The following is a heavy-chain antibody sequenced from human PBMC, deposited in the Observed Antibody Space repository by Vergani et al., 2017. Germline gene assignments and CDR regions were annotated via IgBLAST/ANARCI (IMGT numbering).Heavy chain of an antibody. CDR3: ARDSGGYAIDY. J-gene: IGHJ4*02. V-gene: IGHV4-59*01. Sequence: QVQLQESGPGLVKPSETLYLTCTVSGGPISSYYWSWVRQPPGKGLEWIGYIYYSGSTHSNPSLKSRVTISVDTSKNQFSLKLSSVTAADTAVYYCARDSGGYAIDYWGQGTLVTVSS. CDR2: IYYSGST. D-gene: IGHD2-2*01. CDR1: GGPISSYY.